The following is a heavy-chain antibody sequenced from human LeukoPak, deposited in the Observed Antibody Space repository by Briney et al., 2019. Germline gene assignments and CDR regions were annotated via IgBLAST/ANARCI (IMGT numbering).Heavy chain of an antibody. Sequence: PSETLSLTCTVSGYSISSGYYWAWIRQPPGEGLEWIGSIYHSGSTYYNPSLKRRFTISVDTSKNQFSLKLSSVTAADTAVYYCARDRVGARDYYYYMDVWGKGTTVTVSS. J-gene: IGHJ6*03. D-gene: IGHD1-26*01. CDR3: ARDRVGARDYYYYMDV. V-gene: IGHV4-38-2*02. CDR1: GYSISSGYY. CDR2: IYHSGST.